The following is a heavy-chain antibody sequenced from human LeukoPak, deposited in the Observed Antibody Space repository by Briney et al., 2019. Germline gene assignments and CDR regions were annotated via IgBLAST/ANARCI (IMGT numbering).Heavy chain of an antibody. CDR2: INPSGGST. Sequence: ASVKVSCKASGYTFTSYYMHWVRQAPGQGLEWMGIINPSGGSTSYAQKFQGRVTMTRDMSTSTVYMELSSLRSEDTAVYYCARAVCSGGSCYRGTLYSAEGIDYWGQGTLVTVSS. J-gene: IGHJ4*02. V-gene: IGHV1-46*01. CDR1: GYTFTSYY. D-gene: IGHD2-15*01. CDR3: ARAVCSGGSCYRGTLYSAEGIDY.